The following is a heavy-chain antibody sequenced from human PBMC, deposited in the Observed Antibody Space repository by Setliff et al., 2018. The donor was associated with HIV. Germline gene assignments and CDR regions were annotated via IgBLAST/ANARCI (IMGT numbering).Heavy chain of an antibody. D-gene: IGHD2-8*02. CDR1: GFTFSSYS. V-gene: IGHV3-23*01. CDR2: ISSGGEIM. J-gene: IGHJ4*02. Sequence: PGGSLRLSCAASGFTFSSYSMNWVRQAPGKGLEWVSAISSGGEIMFYADSVKGRFTISRDNSKNTLYLQMISLRADDTAVYYCAKSLLVAGNDYWGQGTLVTDSS. CDR3: AKSLLVAGNDY.